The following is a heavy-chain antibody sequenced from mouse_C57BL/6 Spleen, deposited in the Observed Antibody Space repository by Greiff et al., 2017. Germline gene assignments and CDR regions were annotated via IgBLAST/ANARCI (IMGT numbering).Heavy chain of an antibody. CDR1: GYAFSSSW. CDR3: AREDYDYDGGGYYAMDY. V-gene: IGHV1-82*01. CDR2: IYPGDGDT. Sequence: QVQLQQSGPELVKPGASVKISCKASGYAFSSSWMNWVKQRPGKGLEWIGRIYPGDGDTNYNGKFKGKATLTADKSSSTAYMQLSSLTSEDSAVYFCAREDYDYDGGGYYAMDYWGQGTSVTVSS. J-gene: IGHJ4*01. D-gene: IGHD2-4*01.